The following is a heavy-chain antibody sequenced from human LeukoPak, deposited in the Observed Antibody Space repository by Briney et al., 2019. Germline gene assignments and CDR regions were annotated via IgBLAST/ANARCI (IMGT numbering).Heavy chain of an antibody. V-gene: IGHV4-39*02. Sequence: PSETLSLTCTVSGGSISSSSYYWGWIRQPPGKGLEWIGSIYYSGSTYYNPSLKSRVTISVDTSKNQFSLKLSSVTAADTAVYYCAREGVGYWGQGTLVTVSS. CDR3: AREGVGY. CDR1: GGSISSSSYY. CDR2: IYYSGST. J-gene: IGHJ4*02.